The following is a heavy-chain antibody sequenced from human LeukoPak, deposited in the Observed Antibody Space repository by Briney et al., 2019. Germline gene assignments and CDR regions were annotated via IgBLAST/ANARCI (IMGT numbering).Heavy chain of an antibody. CDR3: ANFPYKSHDRPGTIVDY. CDR1: GYSFTSYW. J-gene: IGHJ4*02. Sequence: GESLKISCKGSGYSFTSYWIGWVRQMPGKGLEWMGIIYPGDSDTRYSPSFQGQVTISADKSISTAYLQWSSLKASDTALYYCANFPYKSHDRPGTIVDYWGQGTLVTVSS. D-gene: IGHD3-10*01. V-gene: IGHV5-51*01. CDR2: IYPGDSDT.